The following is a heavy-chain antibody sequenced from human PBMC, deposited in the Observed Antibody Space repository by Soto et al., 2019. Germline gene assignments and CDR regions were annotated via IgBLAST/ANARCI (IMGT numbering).Heavy chain of an antibody. CDR2: IWYDGSKK. Sequence: GGSLRLSCVASGFPFNSYSMHWVRQAPGKGLEWVAEIWYDGSKKYYADSVKGRFTISRDNSKNMLYLQMDSLRAEDTAVYYCARDREAAYGGFQYGSGSLNFAYWGQGTLVTVYS. CDR3: ARDREAAYGGFQYGSGSLNFAY. J-gene: IGHJ4*02. D-gene: IGHD3-10*01. V-gene: IGHV3-33*01. CDR1: GFPFNSYS.